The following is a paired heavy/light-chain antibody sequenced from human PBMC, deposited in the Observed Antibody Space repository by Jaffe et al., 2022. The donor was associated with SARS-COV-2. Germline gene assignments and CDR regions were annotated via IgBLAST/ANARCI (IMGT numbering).Heavy chain of an antibody. J-gene: IGHJ6*02. V-gene: IGHV3-33*01. CDR3: ATEPMGQTYGMDV. Sequence: QVQLVESGGGVVQPGRSLRLSCAVSRFTSSSSVMHWVRQAPGKGLEWVAAVWYDGSHEFYADFVKGRFTISRDISENTLLLQMNSLRIEDTALYYCATEPMGQTYGMDVWGQGTMVTVSS. CDR2: VWYDGSHE. D-gene: IGHD3-10*01. CDR1: RFTSSSSV.
Light chain of an antibody. CDR3: SSWDFRLSAWL. CDR1: SDNVGNRG. V-gene: IGLV10-54*04. J-gene: IGLJ2*01. CDR2: RSN. Sequence: QAGLTQPPSVSKGLGQTATLTCAGNSDNVGNRGAVWLQQHQGHPPKLLSYRSNNRPSGISERFSASTSGNTASLTITGLQSADEADYYCSSWDFRLSAWLFGGGTKLTVL.